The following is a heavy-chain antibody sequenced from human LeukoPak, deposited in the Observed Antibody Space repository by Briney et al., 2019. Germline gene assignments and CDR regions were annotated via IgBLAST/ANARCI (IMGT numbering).Heavy chain of an antibody. CDR3: ARLAYCSGDSCQSPVDY. D-gene: IGHD2-15*01. CDR1: GGSFSGYY. J-gene: IGHJ4*02. V-gene: IGHV4-34*01. CDR2: INHSGST. Sequence: SETLSLTCAVYGGSFSGYYWSWIRQRQGRGLEGIGEINHSGSTNYNPSLKSRVTISVDTSKNQFSLKLSSVTAADTAVYYCARLAYCSGDSCQSPVDYWGQGTLVTVSS.